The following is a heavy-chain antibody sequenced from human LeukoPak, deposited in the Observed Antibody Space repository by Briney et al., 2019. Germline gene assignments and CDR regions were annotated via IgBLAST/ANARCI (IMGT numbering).Heavy chain of an antibody. D-gene: IGHD1-26*01. CDR1: GFTFSSYG. Sequence: GGSLRLSCAASGFTFSSYGMSWVRQAPGKGLEWVSAISGSGGSTYYADSVKGRFTISRDNSKNTLYLQMNSLRTEDTALYYCAKDDSGSYYGVDYWGQGTLVTVSS. V-gene: IGHV3-23*01. CDR3: AKDDSGSYYGVDY. CDR2: ISGSGGST. J-gene: IGHJ4*02.